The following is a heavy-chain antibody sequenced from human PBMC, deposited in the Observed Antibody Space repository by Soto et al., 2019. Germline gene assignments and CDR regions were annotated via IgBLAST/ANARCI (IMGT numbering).Heavy chain of an antibody. CDR3: ASLDYGDSPRPNDY. V-gene: IGHV3-48*02. CDR1: GFTFSSYS. Sequence: EVQLVESGGGLVQPGGSLRLSCAASGFTFSSYSMNWVRQAPGKGLEWVSYISSSSSTIYYTDSVKGRFTISRDNAKNSLYLQMNSLRDEDTAVYYCASLDYGDSPRPNDYWGQGTLVTVSS. CDR2: ISSSSSTI. J-gene: IGHJ4*02. D-gene: IGHD4-17*01.